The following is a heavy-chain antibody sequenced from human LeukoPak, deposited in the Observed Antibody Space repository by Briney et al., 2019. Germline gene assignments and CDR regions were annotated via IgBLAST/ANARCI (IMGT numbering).Heavy chain of an antibody. D-gene: IGHD6-19*01. J-gene: IGHJ4*02. CDR1: GFTFSSYA. Sequence: GGSLRLSCAASGFTFSSYAMSWVRQAPGKGLEWVSVISGSGGNTYYTDSVKGRFTISRDNSKNMLYLQMNSLRAEDTAVFYCAKGPGLAVAGSDYWGQGTLVTVSS. CDR3: AKGPGLAVAGSDY. CDR2: ISGSGGNT. V-gene: IGHV3-23*01.